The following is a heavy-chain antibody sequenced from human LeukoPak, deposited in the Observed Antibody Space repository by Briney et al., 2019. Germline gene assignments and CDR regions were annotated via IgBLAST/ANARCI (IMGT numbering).Heavy chain of an antibody. CDR3: ARVSHAPYGYPDY. J-gene: IGHJ4*02. V-gene: IGHV3-74*01. CDR1: GFSFSSNW. CDR2: INTDGSST. Sequence: GSLRLSCAASGFSFSSNWMHWVRQGPGKGLVLVSHINTDGSSTNYADSVKGRFTISRDNAKNTLYLQMNSLRAEDTAVYYCARVSHAPYGYPDYWGQGTLVTVSS. D-gene: IGHD5-24*01.